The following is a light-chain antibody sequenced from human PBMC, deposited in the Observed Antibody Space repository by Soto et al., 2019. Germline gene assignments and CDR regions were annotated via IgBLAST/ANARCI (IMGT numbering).Light chain of an antibody. Sequence: QSALTKPASVSGSPGQSITISCTGTSSDVGAYNYVSWYQQHPGKAPKLMIFEVNNRPSGVSNRFSGSKSGNTASLAISGLQAEDEADYYCSSYTSSSTLVFGGGTKLTVL. V-gene: IGLV2-14*01. CDR3: SSYTSSSTLV. CDR2: EVN. CDR1: SSDVGAYNY. J-gene: IGLJ2*01.